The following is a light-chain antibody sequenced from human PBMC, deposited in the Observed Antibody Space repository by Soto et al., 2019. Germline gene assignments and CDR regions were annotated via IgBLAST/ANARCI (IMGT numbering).Light chain of an antibody. CDR1: QSISSW. J-gene: IGKJ1*01. CDR3: QQYNSYSRT. V-gene: IGKV1-5*03. Sequence: IKMNQSDSTIFASVESRDPITCRASQSISSWLAWYQQKPGKAPKLLIYKASSLESGVPSRFSGSGSGTEFTLTISSLQPDDFATYYCQQYNSYSRTLGEGTKVDIK. CDR2: KAS.